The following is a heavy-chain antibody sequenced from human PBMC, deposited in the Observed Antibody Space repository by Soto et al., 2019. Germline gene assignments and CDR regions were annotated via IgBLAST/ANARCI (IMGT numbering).Heavy chain of an antibody. V-gene: IGHV3-11*01. CDR1: GFTFSDYY. CDR2: ISSSGSTI. J-gene: IGHJ2*01. D-gene: IGHD5-12*01. Sequence: KPGGSLRLSCAASGFTFSDYYMSWIRQAPGKGLEWVSYISSSGSTIYYADSVKGRFTISRDNAKNSLYLQMNSLRAEDTAVYYCARDSEQDKLKDGYNYFWYFDLWGRGTLVTVSS. CDR3: ARDSEQDKLKDGYNYFWYFDL.